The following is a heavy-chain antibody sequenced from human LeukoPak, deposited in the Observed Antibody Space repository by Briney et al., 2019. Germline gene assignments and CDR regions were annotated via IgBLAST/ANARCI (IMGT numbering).Heavy chain of an antibody. Sequence: PGGSLMPSCAAHGFTFSSYAMESVRQAPGKGLEWEAVISCDGNNTYYADSVKGRFTITRNNSKNTLYRQMNSLRTEDTAVYYGARDMGPYYDFWSGSPPGVLYGMDVWGQGTTVTVSS. D-gene: IGHD3-3*01. J-gene: IGHJ6*02. CDR2: ISCDGNNT. CDR3: ARDMGPYYDFWSGSPPGVLYGMDV. CDR1: GFTFSSYA. V-gene: IGHV3-30-3*01.